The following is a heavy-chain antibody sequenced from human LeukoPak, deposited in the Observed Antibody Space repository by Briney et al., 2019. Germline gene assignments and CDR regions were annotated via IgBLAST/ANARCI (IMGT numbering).Heavy chain of an antibody. CDR1: GYTFTGYY. CDR2: INPNSGGT. V-gene: IGHV1-2*02. Sequence: ASAKVSCKASGYTFTGYYMHWVRQAPGQGLEWMGWINPNSGGTNYAQKFQGRVTMTRDTSISTAYMELSRLRSDDTAVYYCARGLTRYCGGGSCYTRNGYFDYWGQGTLVTVSS. J-gene: IGHJ4*02. CDR3: ARGLTRYCGGGSCYTRNGYFDY. D-gene: IGHD2-15*01.